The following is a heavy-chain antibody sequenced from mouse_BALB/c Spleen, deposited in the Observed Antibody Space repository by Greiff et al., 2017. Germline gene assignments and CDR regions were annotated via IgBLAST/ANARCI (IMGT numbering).Heavy chain of an antibody. CDR1: GFTFSSYA. J-gene: IGHJ4*01. CDR2: ISSGGST. D-gene: IGHD2-14*01. CDR3: ARGYYRYGGYYAMDY. V-gene: IGHV5-6-5*01. Sequence: EVKLVESGGGLVKPGGSLKLSCAASGFTFSSYAMSWVRQTPEKRLEWVASISSGGSTYYPDSVKGRFTISRDNARNILYLQMSSLRSEDTAMYYCARGYYRYGGYYAMDYWGQGTSVTVSS.